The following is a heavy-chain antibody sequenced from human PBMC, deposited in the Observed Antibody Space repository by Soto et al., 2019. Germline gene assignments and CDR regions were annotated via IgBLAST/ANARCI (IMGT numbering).Heavy chain of an antibody. J-gene: IGHJ6*02. CDR3: ATTLCSGGSCYTPWYYYYGMDV. D-gene: IGHD2-15*01. Sequence: ASVKVSCKASGYTFTSYAMHWVRQAPGQRLEWMGWINAGNGNTKYSQKFQGRVTITRDTSASTAYMELSSLRSEDTAVYYCATTLCSGGSCYTPWYYYYGMDVWGQGTTVTVSS. CDR2: INAGNGNT. CDR1: GYTFTSYA. V-gene: IGHV1-3*01.